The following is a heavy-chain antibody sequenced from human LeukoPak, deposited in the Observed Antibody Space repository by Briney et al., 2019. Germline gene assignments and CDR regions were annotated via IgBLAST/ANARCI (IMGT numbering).Heavy chain of an antibody. D-gene: IGHD4-23*01. J-gene: IGHJ4*02. Sequence: SETLSLTCTVSGGSINNYYWSWIRQPPGKGLEWIGYIYYSGSTNYNPSLKSRVTISVDTSKNQFSLKLSSVTAADTAVYYCARLVSWNYFDYWGQGTLATVSS. CDR1: GGSINNYY. CDR3: ARLVSWNYFDY. CDR2: IYYSGST. V-gene: IGHV4-59*01.